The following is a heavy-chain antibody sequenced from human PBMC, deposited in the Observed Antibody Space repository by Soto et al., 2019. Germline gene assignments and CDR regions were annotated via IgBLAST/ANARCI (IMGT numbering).Heavy chain of an antibody. CDR1: GYSFTSYW. V-gene: IGHV5-10-1*01. Sequence: GESLKISCKGSGYSFTSYWISWVRQMPGKGLEWMGRIDPSDSYTNYSPSFQGHVTISADKSISTAYLQWSSLKASDTAMYYCARQGYCSSTSCYDAYYYGMDVWGQGTTVTVSS. CDR2: IDPSDSYT. CDR3: ARQGYCSSTSCYDAYYYGMDV. D-gene: IGHD2-2*01. J-gene: IGHJ6*02.